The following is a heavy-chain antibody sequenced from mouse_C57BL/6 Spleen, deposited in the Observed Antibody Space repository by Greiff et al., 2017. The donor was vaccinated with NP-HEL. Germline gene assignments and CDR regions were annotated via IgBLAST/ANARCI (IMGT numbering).Heavy chain of an antibody. Sequence: VQLQQSGAELVRPGTSVKMSCKASGYTFTNYWIGWAKQRPGHGLEWIGDIYPGGGYTNYNEKFKGKATLTADKSSSTAYMQLSSLTSEDSAIYYCASGRGFDYGGQGTTLTVSS. J-gene: IGHJ2*01. CDR3: ASGRGFDY. CDR2: IYPGGGYT. V-gene: IGHV1-63*01. CDR1: GYTFTNYW.